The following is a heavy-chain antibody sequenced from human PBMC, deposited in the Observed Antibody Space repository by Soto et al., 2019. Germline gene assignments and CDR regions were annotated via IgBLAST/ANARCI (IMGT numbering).Heavy chain of an antibody. CDR2: IWYDGSNK. J-gene: IGHJ5*02. D-gene: IGHD3-3*01. CDR1: GFTFSSYG. Sequence: GSLRLSCAASGFTFSSYGMHWVRQAPGKGLEWVAVIWYDGSNKYYADSVKGRFTISRDSSKNTLYLQMNSLRAEDTAVYYCARDYNVGFWSGAYWFDPWGQGT. V-gene: IGHV3-33*01. CDR3: ARDYNVGFWSGAYWFDP.